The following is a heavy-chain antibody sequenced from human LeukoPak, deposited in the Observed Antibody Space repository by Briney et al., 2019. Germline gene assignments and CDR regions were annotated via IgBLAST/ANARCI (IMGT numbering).Heavy chain of an antibody. CDR1: GYTLTGYY. J-gene: IGHJ4*02. CDR2: INPNSGDT. D-gene: IGHD3-16*01. Sequence: ASVKVSCKASGYTLTGYYIHWVRQAPGQGLEWMGWINPNSGDTNYAQKFQGWATMARDTSISTAYMELSRLRSDDAAVYYCARGSGGATLYDYWGQGTLVTVSS. V-gene: IGHV1-2*04. CDR3: ARGSGGATLYDY.